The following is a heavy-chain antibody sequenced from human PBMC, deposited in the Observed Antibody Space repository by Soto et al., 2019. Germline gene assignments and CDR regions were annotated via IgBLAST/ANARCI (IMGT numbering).Heavy chain of an antibody. CDR1: GYTFTSYA. CDR2: ISPGTGNT. D-gene: IGHD4-4*01. J-gene: IGHJ4*02. CDR3: ARFLGSTPFDY. V-gene: IGHV1-3*01. Sequence: QVQLVQSGAEVKKPGASVKVSCKASGYTFTSYAIHWVRQAPGQWLEWMGWISPGTGNTKYSQKFQDRLTITRDTSANTAYMELSSLRPEDTAVYYCARFLGSTPFDYWGQGSLVTVSS.